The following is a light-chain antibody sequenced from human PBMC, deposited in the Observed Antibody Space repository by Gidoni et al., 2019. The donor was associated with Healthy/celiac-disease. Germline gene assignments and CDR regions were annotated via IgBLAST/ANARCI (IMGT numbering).Light chain of an antibody. J-gene: IGKJ2*01. CDR2: GAS. CDR3: QQYNNWPGHT. Sequence: EIVMTQSPATLSVYPGERATLSCRASQSVSSNLAWYQQKPGQAPRLLIYGASTRATGIPARFSGSGSGTEFTLTISSLQSEDFAVYYCQQYNNWPGHTFGQGTKLEIK. V-gene: IGKV3D-15*01. CDR1: QSVSSN.